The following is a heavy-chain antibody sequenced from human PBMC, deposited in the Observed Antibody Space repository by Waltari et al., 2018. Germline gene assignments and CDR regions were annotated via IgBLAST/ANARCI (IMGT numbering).Heavy chain of an antibody. CDR2: ISYDGSNK. V-gene: IGHV3-30*01. J-gene: IGHJ4*02. D-gene: IGHD6-13*01. Sequence: QVQLVESGGGVVQPGRSLRLSCAASGFTFSRYAMHWVRQAPGKGLEWVAVISYDGSNKYYADSVKGRFTISRDNSKNTLYLQMNSLRAEDTAVYYCARALRRIAAARVDYWGQGTLVTVSS. CDR1: GFTFSRYA. CDR3: ARALRRIAAARVDY.